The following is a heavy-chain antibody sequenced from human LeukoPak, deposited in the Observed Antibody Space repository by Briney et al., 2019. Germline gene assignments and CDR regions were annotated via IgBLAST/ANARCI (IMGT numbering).Heavy chain of an antibody. CDR1: GFTFSSYA. CDR3: ARDGGSAMPFDY. CDR2: ISYDGSNK. Sequence: GGSLRLSCAASGFTFSSYAMHWVRQAPGKGLEWVAVISYDGSNKYYADSVKGRFTISRDNSKNTLYLQMNSLRAEDTAVYYCARDGGSAMPFDYWGQGTLVTVSP. D-gene: IGHD2-2*01. V-gene: IGHV3-30-3*01. J-gene: IGHJ4*02.